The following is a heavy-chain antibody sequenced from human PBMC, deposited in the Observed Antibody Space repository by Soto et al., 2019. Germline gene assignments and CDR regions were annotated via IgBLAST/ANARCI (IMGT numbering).Heavy chain of an antibody. CDR2: GSA. CDR1: GGTFSIYT. V-gene: IGHV1-69*01. D-gene: IGHD1-26*01. J-gene: IGHJ5*02. Sequence: QVQLVQSGAEVKKPGSSVKVSCKASGGTFSIYTISWVRQAPGQGLEWMGGSANSAQKFQGRLTVTADESTSTVYLELSSLTSEDTAVYYCARELPPDSAWFEPWGQVTLVSVSS. CDR3: ARELPPDSAWFEP.